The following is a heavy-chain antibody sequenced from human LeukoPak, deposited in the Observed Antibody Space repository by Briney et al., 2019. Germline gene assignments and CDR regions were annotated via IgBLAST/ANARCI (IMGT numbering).Heavy chain of an antibody. CDR1: GGSTSSYY. CDR3: AREERYYDFWSGYYQRGLGFDY. V-gene: IGHV4-59*01. CDR2: IYYSGST. D-gene: IGHD3-3*01. J-gene: IGHJ4*02. Sequence: SETLSLTCTVSGGSTSSYYWSWIRQPPGKGLEWIGYIYYSGSTNYNPTLKSRVTISVDTSKNQFSLKLSSVTAADTAVYYCAREERYYDFWSGYYQRGLGFDYWGQGTLVTVSS.